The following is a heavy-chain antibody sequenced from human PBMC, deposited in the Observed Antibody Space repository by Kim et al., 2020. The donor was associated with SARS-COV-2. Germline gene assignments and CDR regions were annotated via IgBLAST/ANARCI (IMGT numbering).Heavy chain of an antibody. CDR3: ASWHPRFHFDY. CDR2: IKQDGSEK. J-gene: IGHJ4*02. V-gene: IGHV3-7*01. Sequence: GGSLRLSCAASGFTFSSYWMSWVRQAPGKGLEWVANIKQDGSEKYYVDSVKGRFTISRDNAKNSLYLQMNSLRAEDTAVYYCASWHPRFHFDYWGQGTLVTVSS. CDR1: GFTFSSYW. D-gene: IGHD2-21*01.